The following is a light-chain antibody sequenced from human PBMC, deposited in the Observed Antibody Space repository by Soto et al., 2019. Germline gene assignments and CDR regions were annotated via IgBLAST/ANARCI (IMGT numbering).Light chain of an antibody. Sequence: EIVLTQSPGTLSLSPGERATLSCRASQSVSSNLAWYQQKPGQAPRLLIYGASTRATGIPARFSGSGSGTDFTLTISRLEPEDSAVYYCQQYGSSPPITFGQGTRLEIK. CDR3: QQYGSSPPIT. V-gene: IGKV3-20*01. CDR2: GAS. CDR1: QSVSSN. J-gene: IGKJ5*01.